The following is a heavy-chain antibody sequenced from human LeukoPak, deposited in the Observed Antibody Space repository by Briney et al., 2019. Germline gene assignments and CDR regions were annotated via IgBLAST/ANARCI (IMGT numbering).Heavy chain of an antibody. CDR1: GFTFSTYA. V-gene: IGHV4-59*01. Sequence: GSLRLSCAASGFTFSTYALHWIRQPPGKGLEWIGYIYYSGSTNYNPSLKSRVTISVDTSKNQFSLKLSSVTAADTAVYYCARVAAAADTVSGMDVWGQGTTVTVSS. J-gene: IGHJ6*02. D-gene: IGHD6-13*01. CDR3: ARVAAAADTVSGMDV. CDR2: IYYSGST.